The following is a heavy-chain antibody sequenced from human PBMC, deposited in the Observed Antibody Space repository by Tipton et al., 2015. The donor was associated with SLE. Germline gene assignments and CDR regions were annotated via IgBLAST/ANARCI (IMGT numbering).Heavy chain of an antibody. V-gene: IGHV4-59*08. CDR3: ACLYSSTVQRDY. CDR2: ISYSGRT. J-gene: IGHJ4*02. D-gene: IGHD2-2*01. CDR1: GASISSYY. Sequence: TLSLTCTVSGASISSYYWSWIRQPPGKGLEWIGYISYSGRTKYNPSLESRVTLSADTSKNQFSLKLTSVTAADTAVYFCACLYSSTVQRDYWGQGTLVTVSS.